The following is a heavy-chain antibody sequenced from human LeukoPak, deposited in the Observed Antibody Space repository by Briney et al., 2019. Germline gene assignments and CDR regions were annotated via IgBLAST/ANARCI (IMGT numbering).Heavy chain of an antibody. D-gene: IGHD6-13*01. J-gene: IGHJ4*02. Sequence: SETLSLTCTVSGGSLSGYYWNWIRQPAGKGLEWIGRIYISGNTWYKPSLQSRVTISGDTSKNQFSLKLSSVSAADTAVYYCARRGSSSWIFDYWGQGTLVTVSS. CDR3: ARRGSSSWIFDY. V-gene: IGHV4-4*07. CDR1: GGSLSGYY. CDR2: IYISGNT.